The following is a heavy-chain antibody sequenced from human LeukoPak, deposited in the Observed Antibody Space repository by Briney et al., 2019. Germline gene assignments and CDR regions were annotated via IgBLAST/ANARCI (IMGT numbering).Heavy chain of an antibody. D-gene: IGHD2-2*01. CDR3: AREGIVVVPAATPMKYYYYYGMDV. CDR1: GFTLSSYG. V-gene: IGHV3-33*01. J-gene: IGHJ6*02. CDR2: IWYDGSNK. Sequence: PGESLRLSCAASGFTLSSYGMHWVRQAPGKGLEWVAVIWYDGSNKYYADSVKGRFTISRDNSKNTLYLQMNSLRAEDTAVYYCAREGIVVVPAATPMKYYYYYGMDVWGQGTTVTVSS.